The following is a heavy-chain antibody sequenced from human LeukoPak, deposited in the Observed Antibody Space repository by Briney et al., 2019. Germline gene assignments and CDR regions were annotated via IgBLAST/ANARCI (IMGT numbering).Heavy chain of an antibody. J-gene: IGHJ4*02. CDR1: GGSISSSSYY. CDR3: ARGEQQLDYYFDY. V-gene: IGHV4-39*07. Sequence: PSETLSLTCTVSGGSISSSSYYWGWIRQPPGKGLEWIGSIYYSGSTYYNPSLKSRVTISVDTSKNQFSLKLSSVTAADTAVYYCARGEQQLDYYFDYWGQGTLVTVSS. D-gene: IGHD6-13*01. CDR2: IYYSGST.